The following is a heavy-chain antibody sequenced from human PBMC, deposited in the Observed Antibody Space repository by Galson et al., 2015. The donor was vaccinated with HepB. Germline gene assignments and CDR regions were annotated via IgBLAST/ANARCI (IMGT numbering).Heavy chain of an antibody. V-gene: IGHV3-30-3*01. CDR1: GFTFSSYA. CDR2: ISYDGSNK. Sequence: SLRLSCAASGFTFSSYAMHWVRQAPGKGLEWVAVISYDGSNKYYADSVKGRFTISRDNSKNTLYLQMNSLRAEDTAVYYCARDGQTYYFDYWGQGTLVTVSS. J-gene: IGHJ4*02. CDR3: ARDGQTYYFDY.